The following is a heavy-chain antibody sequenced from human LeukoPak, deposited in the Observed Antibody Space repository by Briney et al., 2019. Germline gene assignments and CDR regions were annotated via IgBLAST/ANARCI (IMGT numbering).Heavy chain of an antibody. Sequence: GESLTICCKGSGYSFTSYWICWVPQMPGKGLEWMGIIYVGDSDARYSPSFRGQGASSADQSISTSYLQWSSRKASDTTMYYCARHLPRPHYGDYASCFDPWGQGTLVTVPS. CDR2: IYVGDSDA. J-gene: IGHJ5*02. V-gene: IGHV5-51*01. CDR3: ARHLPRPHYGDYASCFDP. D-gene: IGHD4-17*01. CDR1: GYSFTSYW.